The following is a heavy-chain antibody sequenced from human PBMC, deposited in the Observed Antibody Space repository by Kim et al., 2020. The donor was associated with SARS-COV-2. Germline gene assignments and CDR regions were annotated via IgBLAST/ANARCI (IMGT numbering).Heavy chain of an antibody. V-gene: IGHV3-23*01. Sequence: AVKGRFTIYKDNSKNTLDLQMNSLRAEDTAVYYCAKDEDSSGYYDLVTYWGQGTLVTVSS. D-gene: IGHD3-22*01. CDR3: AKDEDSSGYYDLVTY. J-gene: IGHJ4*02.